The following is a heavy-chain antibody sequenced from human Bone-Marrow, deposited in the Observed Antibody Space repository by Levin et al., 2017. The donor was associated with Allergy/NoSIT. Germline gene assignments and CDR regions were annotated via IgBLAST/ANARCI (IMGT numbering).Heavy chain of an antibody. CDR2: VFHTGTT. D-gene: IGHD1-26*01. V-gene: IGHV4-38-2*02. J-gene: IGHJ4*02. CDR1: GYSIRSAYY. CDR3: VRDGCYQLLPLLSYFDY. Sequence: SQTLSLTCSVSGYSIRSAYYWGWIRQTPGKGLEWIGSVFHTGTTSYNPSLQSRVTMSRDTSKNHFSLQLRSVTAADTAIYYCVRDGCYQLLPLLSYFDYWGQGVLVTVSS.